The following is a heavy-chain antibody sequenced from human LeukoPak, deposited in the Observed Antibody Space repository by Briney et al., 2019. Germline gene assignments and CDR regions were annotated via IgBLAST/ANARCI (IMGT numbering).Heavy chain of an antibody. V-gene: IGHV3-30*04. CDR1: GFTFSSYA. CDR2: ISYDGSNK. D-gene: IGHD3-9*01. CDR3: ASSYAYYDTLTGYPNWFDP. Sequence: GGSLRLSCAASGFTFSSYAMHWVRQAPGKGLEWVAVISYDGSNKYYADSVKGRFTISRDNSKNTLYLQMNSLRAEDTAVYYCASSYAYYDTLTGYPNWFDPWGQGTLVTVSS. J-gene: IGHJ5*02.